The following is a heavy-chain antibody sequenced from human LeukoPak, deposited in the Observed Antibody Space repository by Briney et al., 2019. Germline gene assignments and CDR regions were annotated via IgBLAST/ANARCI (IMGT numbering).Heavy chain of an antibody. CDR1: GFTFSSYA. J-gene: IGHJ3*02. CDR3: ARHHSFLGAFDI. D-gene: IGHD2/OR15-2a*01. V-gene: IGHV3-66*04. Sequence: AGGSLRLSCAASGFTFSSYAMSWVRQAPGKGLEWVSLNSGGSTYYADSVKGRFTISRDNSKNTLYLQMNSLRAEDTAVYYCARHHSFLGAFDIWGQGTVVTVAS. CDR2: NSGGST.